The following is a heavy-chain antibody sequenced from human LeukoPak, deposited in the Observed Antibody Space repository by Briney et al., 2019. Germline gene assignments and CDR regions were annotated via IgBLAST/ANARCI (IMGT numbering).Heavy chain of an antibody. J-gene: IGHJ6*04. Sequence: GGSLRLSCAASGFTFSSYAMHWVRQAPGKGLEWVAVISYDGSNKYYADSVKGRFTIPRDNPKNTLYLQMNGLRAEDTAVYYCARDGDCSGGSCYSAPYYYGMDVWGKGTTVTVSS. V-gene: IGHV3-30*04. CDR1: GFTFSSYA. CDR3: ARDGDCSGGSCYSAPYYYGMDV. CDR2: ISYDGSNK. D-gene: IGHD2-15*01.